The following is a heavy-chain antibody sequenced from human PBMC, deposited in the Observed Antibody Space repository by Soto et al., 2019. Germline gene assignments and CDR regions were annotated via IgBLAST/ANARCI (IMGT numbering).Heavy chain of an antibody. V-gene: IGHV4-59*01. D-gene: IGHD6-19*01. CDR3: AREGQWLGIRLEY. CDR2: IYYSGST. Sequence: PSETLSLTCTVSGGSISSYYWSWIRQPPGKGLEWIGYIYYSGSTNYNPSLKSRVTISVDTSKNQFSLKLSSVTAADTAVYYCAREGQWLGIRLEYWGQGNLVTVSS. CDR1: GGSISSYY. J-gene: IGHJ4*02.